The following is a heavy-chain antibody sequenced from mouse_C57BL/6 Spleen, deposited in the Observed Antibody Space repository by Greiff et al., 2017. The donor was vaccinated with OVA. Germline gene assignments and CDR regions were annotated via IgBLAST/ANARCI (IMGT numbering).Heavy chain of an antibody. J-gene: IGHJ4*01. CDR3: ARRYSNCVDAMDY. CDR2: IYPGDGDT. D-gene: IGHD2-5*01. CDR1: GYAFSSYW. Sequence: QVQLQQSGAELVKPGASVKISCKASGYAFSSYWMNWVKQRPGKGLEWIGQIYPGDGDTNYNGKFKGKATLTADKSSSTAYMQLSSLTSEDSAVYCCARRYSNCVDAMDYWGQGTSVTVSS. V-gene: IGHV1-80*01.